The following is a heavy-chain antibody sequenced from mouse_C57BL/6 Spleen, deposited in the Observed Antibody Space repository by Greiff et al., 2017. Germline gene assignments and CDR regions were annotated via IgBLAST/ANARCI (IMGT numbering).Heavy chain of an antibody. D-gene: IGHD2-5*01. CDR3: TFYSKWTWFAY. Sequence: VQLQQSGAELVRPGASVKLSCTASGFNIKDDYMHWVKQSPEQGLEWIGWIDPENGDTEYASKFQGKATITADTSSNTAYLQLSSLTSEDTAVYYCTFYSKWTWFAYWGQGTLVTVSA. V-gene: IGHV14-4*01. CDR1: GFNIKDDY. J-gene: IGHJ3*01. CDR2: IDPENGDT.